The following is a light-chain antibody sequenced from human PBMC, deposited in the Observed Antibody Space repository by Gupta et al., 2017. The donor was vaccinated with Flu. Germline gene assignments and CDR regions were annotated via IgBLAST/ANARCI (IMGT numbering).Light chain of an antibody. CDR3: QQRSNWPLIT. CDR1: QSVSSN. Sequence: EIVLTQSPATLSLSPGERATISCRASQSVSSNLAWYQQKPGQAPRLLIYDASNRVSGIPARFSGSGSGTDFTLTISSLEPEDFAVYYCQQRSNWPLITFGGGTKVEIK. CDR2: DAS. V-gene: IGKV3-11*01. J-gene: IGKJ4*01.